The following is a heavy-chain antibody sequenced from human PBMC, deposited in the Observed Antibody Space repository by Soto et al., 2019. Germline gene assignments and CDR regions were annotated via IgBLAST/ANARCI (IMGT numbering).Heavy chain of an antibody. D-gene: IGHD3-3*01. J-gene: IGHJ4*02. CDR2: IYYSGST. CDR3: ARLGEGYDFWSGYWAGDY. CDR1: GGSISSSSYY. Sequence: QLQLQESGPGLVKPSETLSLTCTVSGGSISSSSYYWGWIRQPPGKGLEWIGSIYYSGSTYYNPSLKSRVTISVDTSKNQFSLKLSSVTAADTAVYYCARLGEGYDFWSGYWAGDYWGQGTLVTVSS. V-gene: IGHV4-39*01.